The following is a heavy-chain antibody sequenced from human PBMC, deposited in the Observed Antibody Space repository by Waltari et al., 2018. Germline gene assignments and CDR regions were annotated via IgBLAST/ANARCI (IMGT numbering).Heavy chain of an antibody. CDR1: GGPFSSYA. D-gene: IGHD3-16*01. CDR3: ARGNTFGYYGMDV. J-gene: IGHJ6*02. Sequence: QVQLVQSGAEVKKPGSSVKVSCKASGGPFSSYAISWVRQAPGQGLEWMGGFSPIFGTANYAQKFQGRGTITTDESTSTASMELSSLRSEDTAVYYCARGNTFGYYGMDVWGQGTTVTSP. CDR2: FSPIFGTA. V-gene: IGHV1-69*05.